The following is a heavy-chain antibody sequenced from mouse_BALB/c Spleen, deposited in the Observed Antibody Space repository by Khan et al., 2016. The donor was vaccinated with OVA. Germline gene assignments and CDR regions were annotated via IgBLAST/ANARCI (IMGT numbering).Heavy chain of an antibody. Sequence: QVQLKQSGAELMKPGASVKISCKATGYTFSGYWLEWVKQRPGHGLEWIGEILPGSGSRNYNEKFKGKATFTADISSKTTYMQLSSLTSEDSAVYYCARVNYGSRDYFDYWGQGTILTVSA. CDR2: ILPGSGSR. CDR3: ARVNYGSRDYFDY. V-gene: IGHV1-9*01. J-gene: IGHJ2*01. CDR1: GYTFSGYW. D-gene: IGHD1-1*01.